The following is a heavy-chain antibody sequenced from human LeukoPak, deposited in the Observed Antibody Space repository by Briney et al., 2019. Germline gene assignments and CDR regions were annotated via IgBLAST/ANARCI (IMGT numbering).Heavy chain of an antibody. CDR1: GYTLTELS. Sequence: ASPKVSCKVSGYTLTELSMHWVRQAPGNGLEWMGGFDPEDGETIYAQKFQGRVTMTEDTSTVTAYMELSSLRSEDTAVYYCARPGYYDSSGYYSWFDPWGQGTLVTVSS. CDR2: FDPEDGET. J-gene: IGHJ5*02. D-gene: IGHD3-22*01. V-gene: IGHV1-24*01. CDR3: ARPGYYDSSGYYSWFDP.